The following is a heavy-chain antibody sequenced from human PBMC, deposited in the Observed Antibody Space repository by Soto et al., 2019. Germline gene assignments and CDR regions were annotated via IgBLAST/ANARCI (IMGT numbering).Heavy chain of an antibody. V-gene: IGHV4-39*01. CDR2: IYYSGST. CDR1: GPSIRSSDSY. J-gene: IGHJ6*02. D-gene: IGHD1-26*01. CDR3: ARRSQVGATRGLDV. Sequence: PSETLSLTCTFSGPSIRSSDSYWGWFRQPPGKGLEWIGSIYYSGSTYYNPSLKSRVTISVDTSKKQYSLKLSSVTAADTAVYYCARRSQVGATRGLDVWGQGTTVT.